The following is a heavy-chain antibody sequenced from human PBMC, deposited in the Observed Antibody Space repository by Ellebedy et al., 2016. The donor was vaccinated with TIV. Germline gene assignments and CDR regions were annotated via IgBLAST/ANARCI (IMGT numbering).Heavy chain of an antibody. CDR3: ARTHDDYGGNWAFDY. Sequence: GESLKISCAASEFTFSSYSMNWVRQAPGRGLEWVSVIYSGGSTYYADSVKGRFTVSRDNSKNTLYLQMTSLRAEDTAVYYCARTHDDYGGNWAFDYWGQGTLVTVSS. V-gene: IGHV3-66*01. CDR1: EFTFSSYS. CDR2: IYSGGST. J-gene: IGHJ4*02. D-gene: IGHD4-23*01.